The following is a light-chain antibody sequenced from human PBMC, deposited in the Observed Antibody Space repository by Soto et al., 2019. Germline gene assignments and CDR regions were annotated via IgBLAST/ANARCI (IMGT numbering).Light chain of an antibody. J-gene: IGLJ1*01. CDR2: EVS. Sequence: TAPAWVCVSPSESVAISYTGTRSDVGGYNFVSWYQQHPGKAPKLMIYEVSNRPSGVSHRFSGSKSGNTASLTISGLQAEDEADYYCISYTSTSTAVFGTGTKVTVL. CDR3: ISYTSTSTAV. V-gene: IGLV2-14*01. CDR1: RSDVGGYNF.